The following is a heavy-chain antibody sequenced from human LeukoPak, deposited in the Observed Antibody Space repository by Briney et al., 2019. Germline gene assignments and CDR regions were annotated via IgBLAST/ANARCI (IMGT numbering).Heavy chain of an antibody. CDR1: GYTFTGYY. Sequence: ALVKVSCKASGYTFTGYYMHWVRQAPGQGLEWMGWINPNSGGTNYAQKFQGWVTMTRDTSISTAYMELSRLRSDDTAVYYCARDKGYSYGLNFDYWGQGTLVTVSS. J-gene: IGHJ4*02. D-gene: IGHD5-18*01. CDR2: INPNSGGT. CDR3: ARDKGYSYGLNFDY. V-gene: IGHV1-2*04.